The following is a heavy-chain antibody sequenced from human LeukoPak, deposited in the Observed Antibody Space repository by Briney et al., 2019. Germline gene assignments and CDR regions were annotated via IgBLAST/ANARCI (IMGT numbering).Heavy chain of an antibody. J-gene: IGHJ4*02. V-gene: IGHV3-23*01. CDR2: ISGNGDIT. Sequence: PGGPLRLSCAASGFTFSNYAMSWVRQAPGKGLEWVSAISGNGDITYYTDSVKGRFTISRDNSKNTLYLQMNSLRAEDTAIYYCAKVTGGDMITYGGLDYWGQGTLVTVSS. D-gene: IGHD3-16*01. CDR3: AKVTGGDMITYGGLDY. CDR1: GFTFSNYA.